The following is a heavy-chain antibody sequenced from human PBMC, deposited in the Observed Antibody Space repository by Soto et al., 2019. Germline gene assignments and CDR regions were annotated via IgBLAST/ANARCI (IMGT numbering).Heavy chain of an antibody. V-gene: IGHV3-9*01. Sequence: GGSLRLSCVASGFIFEDYAMNWVRQGPGKGLEWVSGISWNSGTIGCADAVKGRFTISRDNAKNSLHLQMNSLRAEDTALYYCAKDVGSYYYDTSAYHYDYWGRGTQVTVSS. D-gene: IGHD3-22*01. CDR2: ISWNSGTI. CDR1: GFIFEDYA. J-gene: IGHJ4*02. CDR3: AKDVGSYYYDTSAYHYDY.